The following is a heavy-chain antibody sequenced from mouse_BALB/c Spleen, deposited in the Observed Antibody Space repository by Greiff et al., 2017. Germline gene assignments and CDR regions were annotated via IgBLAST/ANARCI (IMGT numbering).Heavy chain of an antibody. CDR3: AREAYYVAY. Sequence: EVQLLQSGPELVKPGASVKVSCKASGYSFTDYNMYWVNQSPGKSLEWIGYIDHYNGGTSYKQKFKGKATFTVDKSSITAFMHLNSLKSEDSAVYYCAREAYYVAYWGQGTTLTVSA. CDR2: IDHYNGGT. J-gene: IGHJ2*01. D-gene: IGHD2-10*01. V-gene: IGHV1S135*01. CDR1: GYSFTDYN.